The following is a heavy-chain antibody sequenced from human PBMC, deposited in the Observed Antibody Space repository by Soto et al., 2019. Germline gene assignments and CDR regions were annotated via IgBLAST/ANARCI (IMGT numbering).Heavy chain of an antibody. CDR3: ARDTVAGLDY. Sequence: QVQLVESGGGVVQPGRSLRLSCAASGFTFSSYAMHWVRQAPGKGLEWVAVISYDGSNKYYADSVKGRFTISRDNSKNTLDLQMNSLRAEDTAVYYCARDTVAGLDYWGQGTLVTVSS. CDR2: ISYDGSNK. CDR1: GFTFSSYA. V-gene: IGHV3-30-3*01. J-gene: IGHJ4*02. D-gene: IGHD6-19*01.